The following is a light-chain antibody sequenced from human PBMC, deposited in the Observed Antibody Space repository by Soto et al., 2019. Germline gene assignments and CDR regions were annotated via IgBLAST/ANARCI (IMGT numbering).Light chain of an antibody. Sequence: EIVLTQSPVTPSLSPGERATLSCRASQRIDRFLAWYQHRPGQSPRLLIYDASTRATGIPARFSGSGSGTDFTLTISSLEPEDFAVYYCQHRSNWPLTFGGGTKVEI. J-gene: IGKJ4*01. CDR2: DAS. CDR3: QHRSNWPLT. CDR1: QRIDRF. V-gene: IGKV3-11*01.